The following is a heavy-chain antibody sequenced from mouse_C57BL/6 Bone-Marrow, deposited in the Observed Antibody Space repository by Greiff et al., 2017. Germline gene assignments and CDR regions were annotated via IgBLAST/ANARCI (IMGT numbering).Heavy chain of an antibody. J-gene: IGHJ2*01. D-gene: IGHD4-1*01. Sequence: VQLQQPGAELVKPGASVKMSCKASGYTFTSYWITWVKPRPGQGLEWIGDIYPTSGRTNYNEKFKSKAILTVDTSSNTAYMQLSSLTSEDSAGFYCARSGPLGRSFDYWGQGTTLTVSS. V-gene: IGHV1-55*01. CDR2: IYPTSGRT. CDR3: ARSGPLGRSFDY. CDR1: GYTFTSYW.